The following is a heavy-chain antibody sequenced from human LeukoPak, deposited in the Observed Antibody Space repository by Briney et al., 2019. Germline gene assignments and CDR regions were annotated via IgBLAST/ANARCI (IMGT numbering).Heavy chain of an antibody. V-gene: IGHV3-21*06. J-gene: IGHJ4*02. D-gene: IGHD6-13*01. CDR1: GLTFMKYS. CDR3: ARVAEAAAFDS. Sequence: PGGSLRLSCAASGLTFMKYSMTWVRQAPGKGLEWVSAITGRGAFTDYADSVKGRFTISRDNAKNSLYLQMNSLKPEDTAVYYCARVAEAAAFDSWGQGTLVTVSS. CDR2: ITGRGAFT.